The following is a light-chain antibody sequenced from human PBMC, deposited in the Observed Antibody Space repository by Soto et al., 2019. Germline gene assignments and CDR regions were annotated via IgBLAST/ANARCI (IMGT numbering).Light chain of an antibody. CDR2: GAS. V-gene: IGKV3-20*01. Sequence: EIVLTQSPGTLSLSPGERATLSCRASQSVSSSYLAWYQQKPGQAPRLLIYGASSRATGIPDRFSGSGSGTDFTLTIRRMETEDFAVYYCQQYGSSPQTFGQGTKVDI. CDR3: QQYGSSPQT. CDR1: QSVSSSY. J-gene: IGKJ1*01.